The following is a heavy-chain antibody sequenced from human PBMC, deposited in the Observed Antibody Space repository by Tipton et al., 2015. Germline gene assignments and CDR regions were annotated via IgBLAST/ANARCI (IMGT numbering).Heavy chain of an antibody. CDR3: AREDFTDFDY. J-gene: IGHJ4*02. Sequence: GSLRLSCAASGFPFSTYWMSWVRQAPGKGLEWVANIKRDGSEKYYVESVKGRFTVSRDNAKNALYLQMNSLRAEDTAVYYCAREDFTDFDYWGQGTLVTVSS. D-gene: IGHD2/OR15-2a*01. V-gene: IGHV3-7*03. CDR1: GFPFSTYW. CDR2: IKRDGSEK.